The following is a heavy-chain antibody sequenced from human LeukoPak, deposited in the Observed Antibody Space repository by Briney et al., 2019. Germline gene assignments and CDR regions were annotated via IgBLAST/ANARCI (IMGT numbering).Heavy chain of an antibody. CDR3: ARDGGYGYYFDY. J-gene: IGHJ4*02. V-gene: IGHV3-48*02. Sequence: GGSLRLSCAASGFTFSNYSMNWVRQAPGKGLEWVSYISSGSRTIYYADSLKGRFTISRGNARNSLYLQMNSLRDEDTAVYYCARDGGYGYYFDYWGQGTLVTVSS. CDR2: ISSGSRTI. CDR1: GFTFSNYS. D-gene: IGHD5-18*01.